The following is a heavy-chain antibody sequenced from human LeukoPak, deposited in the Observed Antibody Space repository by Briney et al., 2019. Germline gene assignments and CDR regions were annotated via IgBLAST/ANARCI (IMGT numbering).Heavy chain of an antibody. CDR1: GFTFSGYA. CDR2: ISYDGSNK. CDR3: ARVTSDSSGFAYYFDF. Sequence: PGGSLRLSCAASGFTFSGYAMHWVRQAPGKGLEWVAVISYDGSNKYYADSVKGRFTISRDNSKNTLYLQMNSLRAEDTAVYYCARVTSDSSGFAYYFDFWGQGTLVTVSS. V-gene: IGHV3-30*04. J-gene: IGHJ4*02. D-gene: IGHD3-22*01.